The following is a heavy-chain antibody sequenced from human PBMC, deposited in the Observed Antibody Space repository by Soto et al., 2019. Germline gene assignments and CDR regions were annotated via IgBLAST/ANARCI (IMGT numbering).Heavy chain of an antibody. J-gene: IGHJ6*02. D-gene: IGHD6-19*01. CDR1: GDSISSSGYY. Sequence: SETLSLTCTVSGDSISSSGYYWSWIRQPPGKGLEWIGEINHSGSTNYNPSLKSRVTISVDTSKNQFSLKLSSVTAADTAVYYCAIWGSLSSGWYGPTYYYYGMDVWGQGTTVTVSS. V-gene: IGHV4-39*07. CDR3: AIWGSLSSGWYGPTYYYYGMDV. CDR2: INHSGST.